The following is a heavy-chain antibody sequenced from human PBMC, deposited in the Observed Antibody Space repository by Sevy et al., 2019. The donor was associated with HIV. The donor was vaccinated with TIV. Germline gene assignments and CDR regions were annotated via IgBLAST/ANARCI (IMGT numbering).Heavy chain of an antibody. J-gene: IGHJ4*02. D-gene: IGHD6-13*01. Sequence: SLKISCAASGFTVSSNYMSWVRQAAGKGLEWVSFIYSGGTTYDSDAVKGRFTIYRDSSKNTLYLQMNSLRAEDTAVYHCARRAAAGSYFDYWGQGTLVFVSS. V-gene: IGHV3-53*01. CDR2: IYSGGTT. CDR1: GFTVSSNY. CDR3: ARRAAAGSYFDY.